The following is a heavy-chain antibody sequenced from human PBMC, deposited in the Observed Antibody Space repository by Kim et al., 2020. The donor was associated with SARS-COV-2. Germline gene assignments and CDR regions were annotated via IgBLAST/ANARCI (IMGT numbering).Heavy chain of an antibody. J-gene: IGHJ4*02. V-gene: IGHV3-7*03. CDR1: GFTFRTYW. Sequence: GGSLRLSCAASGFTFRTYWMSWVRQAPGKGLEWVANINQDGSEKYYVNSVKGRFTISRDIATNSLFLQMNSLRAEDTAMYYCARREWESPYQFDYWGQGTLVTVSS. D-gene: IGHD1-26*01. CDR3: ARREWESPYQFDY. CDR2: INQDGSEK.